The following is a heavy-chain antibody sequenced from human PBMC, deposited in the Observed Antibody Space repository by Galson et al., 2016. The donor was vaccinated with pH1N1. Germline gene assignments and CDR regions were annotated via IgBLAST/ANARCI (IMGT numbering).Heavy chain of an antibody. CDR3: ARGGTLSDFWSVYYPHGMDV. Sequence: SVKVSCKASGYSFINYAIHWVRLAPGQRLEWMGWINAANGNTRYSQNFQDRVTITRDTSASTAYMDLSSLRSEDTSVYYCARGGTLSDFWSVYYPHGMDVWGQGTTVTVSS. D-gene: IGHD3-3*01. CDR1: GYSFINYA. J-gene: IGHJ6*02. V-gene: IGHV1-3*01. CDR2: INAANGNT.